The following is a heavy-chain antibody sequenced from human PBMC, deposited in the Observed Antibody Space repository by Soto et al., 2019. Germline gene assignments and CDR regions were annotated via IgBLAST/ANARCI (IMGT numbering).Heavy chain of an antibody. CDR1: GGSVSSYY. J-gene: IGHJ4*02. D-gene: IGHD4-4*01. CDR2: IYYSGST. V-gene: IGHV4-59*08. Sequence: SETLSLTCTVSGGSVSSYYWSWIRQSPGKGLEWIGYIYYSGSTKYKPSLKRRVTISVDTSKKQLSLKVRSATAADTAVYYCARHSNRNYGLYYFDYWGLGALVTVSS. CDR3: ARHSNRNYGLYYFDY.